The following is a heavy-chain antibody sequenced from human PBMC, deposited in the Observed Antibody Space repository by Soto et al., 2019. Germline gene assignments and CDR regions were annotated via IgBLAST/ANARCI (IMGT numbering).Heavy chain of an antibody. D-gene: IGHD1-7*01. J-gene: IGHJ6*01. CDR2: IYHSGST. CDR1: GGSISSSNW. CDR3: ARVGXGQSNWNYKAYYYGMDV. V-gene: IGHV4-4*02. Sequence: SETLSLTCAVSGGSISSSNWWSWVRQPPGKGLEWIGEIYHSGSTNYNPSLKSRVTISVDKSKNQFSLKLSSVTAADTAVYYCARVGXGQSNWNYKAYYYGMDVWGQGTTVTVSS.